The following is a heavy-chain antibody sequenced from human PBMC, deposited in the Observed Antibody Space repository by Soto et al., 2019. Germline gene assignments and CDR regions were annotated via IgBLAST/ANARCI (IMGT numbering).Heavy chain of an antibody. CDR1: GGSISSSNW. Sequence: SETLSLTCAVSGGSISSSNWWSWVRQPPGKGLEWIGEIYHSGSTNYNPSLKSRVTISVDKSKNQFSLKLSSVTAADTAVYYCARADTKNYVWGSYRYTQTYYFDYWGQGTLVTVSS. J-gene: IGHJ4*02. CDR2: IYHSGST. D-gene: IGHD3-16*02. V-gene: IGHV4-4*02. CDR3: ARADTKNYVWGSYRYTQTYYFDY.